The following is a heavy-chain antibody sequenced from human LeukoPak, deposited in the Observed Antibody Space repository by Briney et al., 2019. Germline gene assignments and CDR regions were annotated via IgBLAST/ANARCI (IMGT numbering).Heavy chain of an antibody. CDR3: AKDRGYCSSTSCYKGGGDFDY. J-gene: IGHJ4*02. CDR1: GFTFSSYA. CDR2: ISGGGGST. D-gene: IGHD2-2*02. Sequence: PGGSLRLSCAASGFTFSSYAMSWVRQAPGKGLEWVSAISGGGGSTYYADSVKGRFTISRDNSKNTLYLQMNSLRAEDTAVYYCAKDRGYCSSTSCYKGGGDFDYWGQGTLVTVSS. V-gene: IGHV3-23*01.